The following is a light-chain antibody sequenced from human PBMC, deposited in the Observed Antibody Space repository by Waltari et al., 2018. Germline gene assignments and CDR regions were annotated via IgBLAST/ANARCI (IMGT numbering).Light chain of an antibody. CDR2: AAS. CDR3: LQDSNYPRT. CDR1: QAIRNE. V-gene: IGKV1-6*01. Sequence: AIQMTQPPSSLSASIGDRVTLTCRASQAIRNELGWYQQKPGKAPKLLIYAASSLQTGVPSRFSGSGSGTDFTLTITSLQPEDFAIYYCLQDSNYPRTFGQGTKVEIK. J-gene: IGKJ1*01.